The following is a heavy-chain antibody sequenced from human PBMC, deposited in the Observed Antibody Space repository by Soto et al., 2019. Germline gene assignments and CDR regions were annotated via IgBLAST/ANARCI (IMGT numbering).Heavy chain of an antibody. CDR2: IYYSGST. V-gene: IGHV4-39*01. CDR1: GGSISSSSYY. Sequence: SETLSLTCTVSGGSISSSSYYWGWIRQPPGKGLEWIGSIYYSGSTHYNPSLKSRVTISVDTSKNQFSLKLSSVTAADTAVYYCARRPTRDCSSTSCPPWFDPWGQGTQVTVSS. D-gene: IGHD2-2*01. J-gene: IGHJ5*02. CDR3: ARRPTRDCSSTSCPPWFDP.